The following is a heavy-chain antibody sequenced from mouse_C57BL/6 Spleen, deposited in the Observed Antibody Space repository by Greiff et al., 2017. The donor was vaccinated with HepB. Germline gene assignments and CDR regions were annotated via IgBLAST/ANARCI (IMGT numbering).Heavy chain of an antibody. J-gene: IGHJ2*01. Sequence: EVKLMESGGGLVKPGGSLKLSCAASGFTFSSYTMSWVRQTPEKRLEWVATISGGGGNTYYPDSVKGRFTISRDNAKNTLYLQMSSLRSEDTALYYCARVYDGYYYFGYWGQGTTLTVSS. CDR2: ISGGGGNT. CDR1: GFTFSSYT. V-gene: IGHV5-9*01. D-gene: IGHD2-3*01. CDR3: ARVYDGYYYFGY.